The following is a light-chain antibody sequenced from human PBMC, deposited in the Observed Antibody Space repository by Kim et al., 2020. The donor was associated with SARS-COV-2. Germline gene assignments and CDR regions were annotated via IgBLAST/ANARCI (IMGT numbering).Light chain of an antibody. CDR3: NSRDSSGNLWV. CDR2: GKN. J-gene: IGLJ3*02. V-gene: IGLV3-19*01. CDR1: SRRSNY. Sequence: WGQTVRIKCQGDSRRSNYASWYQQKPGQAHVLVIYGKNNRPSGSPDRFSGSSSGNTASLTITGAQAEDEADYYCNSRDSSGNLWVFGGGTQLTVL.